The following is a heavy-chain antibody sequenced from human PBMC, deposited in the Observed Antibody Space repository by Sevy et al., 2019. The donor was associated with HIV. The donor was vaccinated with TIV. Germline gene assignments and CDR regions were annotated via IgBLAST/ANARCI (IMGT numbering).Heavy chain of an antibody. V-gene: IGHV3-7*01. Sequence: GGSLRLSCAASGFTFSSYWMSWVRQAPGKGLEWVANIKQDGSEKYYVDSVKGRFTISRDNAKNSLYLQMNSLRAEDTAVYYCARDRKTQGLVRMAFDIWGQGTMVTVSS. J-gene: IGHJ3*02. CDR3: ARDRKTQGLVRMAFDI. D-gene: IGHD6-19*01. CDR2: IKQDGSEK. CDR1: GFTFSSYW.